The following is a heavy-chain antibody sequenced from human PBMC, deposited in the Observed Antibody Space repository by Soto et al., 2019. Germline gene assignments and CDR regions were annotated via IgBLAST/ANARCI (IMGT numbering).Heavy chain of an antibody. CDR2: MFYSGSI. Sequence: SETLSLPCTVSGDSITRGSHYWRWIRQHPGKGLEWIGYMFYSGSIYYNPSLKSRVIIPVDASKNQFSLKLSSVTAADTAVYYCARALAARPTGDLYYFDYWGQGVLVTVSS. CDR1: GDSITRGSHY. CDR3: ARALAARPTGDLYYFDY. D-gene: IGHD6-6*01. J-gene: IGHJ4*02. V-gene: IGHV4-31*03.